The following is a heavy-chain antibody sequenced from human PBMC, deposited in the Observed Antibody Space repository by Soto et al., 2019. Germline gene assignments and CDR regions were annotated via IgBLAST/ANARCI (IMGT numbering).Heavy chain of an antibody. J-gene: IGHJ6*02. CDR1: GGSFSGYY. V-gene: IGHV4-34*01. D-gene: IGHD6-13*01. CDR2: INHSGST. Sequence: PSETLSLTCAVYGGSFSGYYWSWIRQPPGKGLEWIGEINHSGSTNYNPSLKSRVTISVDTSKNQFSLKLSSVTAADTAVYYCASSSSSYYHYGMDVWGQGTTVTVSS. CDR3: ASSSSSYYHYGMDV.